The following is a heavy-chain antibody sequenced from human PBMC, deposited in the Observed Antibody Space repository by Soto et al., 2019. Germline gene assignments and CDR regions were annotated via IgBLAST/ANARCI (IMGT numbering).Heavy chain of an antibody. Sequence: GGSLRLSCAASGFTFSSYAMSWVRQAPGKGLEWVSAISGSGGSTYYADSVKGRSTISRDNSKNTLYLQMNSLRAEDTAVYYCARMGITMVRGVITYMNVWGKGTTVTVSS. CDR3: ARMGITMVRGVITYMNV. D-gene: IGHD3-10*01. V-gene: IGHV3-23*01. J-gene: IGHJ6*03. CDR1: GFTFSSYA. CDR2: ISGSGGST.